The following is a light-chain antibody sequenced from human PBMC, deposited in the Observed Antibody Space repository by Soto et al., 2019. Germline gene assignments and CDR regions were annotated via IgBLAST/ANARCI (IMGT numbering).Light chain of an antibody. CDR2: EVN. J-gene: IGLJ2*01. Sequence: QSVLTQPASVSGSPGQSITISCTGTSSDVGSYNLVSWYQQHPGKPPKLMIYEVNKRPSEVSDRFSGSKSANTASLTISGLQAEDEADFYCCSYAGTSHAGSSVVFGGGTKLTVL. CDR1: SSDVGSYNL. V-gene: IGLV2-23*02. CDR3: CSYAGTSHAGSSVV.